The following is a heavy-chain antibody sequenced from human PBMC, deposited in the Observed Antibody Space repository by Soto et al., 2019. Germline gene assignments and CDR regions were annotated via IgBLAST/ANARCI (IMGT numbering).Heavy chain of an antibody. V-gene: IGHV1-18*01. D-gene: IGHD2-15*01. CDR1: GYTFTSYG. CDR2: ISAYNGNT. CDR3: ARDPTYCSGGSCSEGGYFDY. Sequence: ASVKVSCKASGYTFTSYGISWVRQAPGQGLEWMGWISAYNGNTNYAQKLQGRVTITTDKSTSTAYMELSSLRSEDTAVYYCARDPTYCSGGSCSEGGYFDYWGQGTLVTVSS. J-gene: IGHJ4*02.